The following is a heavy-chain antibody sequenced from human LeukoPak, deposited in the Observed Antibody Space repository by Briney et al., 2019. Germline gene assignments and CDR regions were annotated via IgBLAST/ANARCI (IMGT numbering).Heavy chain of an antibody. CDR1: GFTFSSYD. Sequence: GGSLRHPCAGSGFTFSSYDMSWVRQAPGKGLEWVSVVRGSGSDTSYADSVKGRFTISRDNSKNTLYLQMNSLRAEDTAIYYCAKVWGSAGYVFDIWGQGTTVTVSS. D-gene: IGHD7-27*01. V-gene: IGHV3-23*01. CDR2: VRGSGSDT. J-gene: IGHJ3*02. CDR3: AKVWGSAGYVFDI.